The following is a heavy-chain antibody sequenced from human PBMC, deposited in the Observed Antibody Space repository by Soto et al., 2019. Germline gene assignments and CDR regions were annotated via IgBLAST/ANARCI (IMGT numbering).Heavy chain of an antibody. V-gene: IGHV3-33*01. CDR1: GFSLSNYG. J-gene: IGHJ4*02. CDR3: ARDRNFVFDY. Sequence: GGSLRLSCAASGFSLSNYGMHWVRQAPGKGLEWVAVISHDGNYKDYADSVKGRFTMSRDSSKNALYMQMDSLRAEDTAVYYCARDRNFVFDYWGQGTLVTVSS. CDR2: ISHDGNYK. D-gene: IGHD2-21*01.